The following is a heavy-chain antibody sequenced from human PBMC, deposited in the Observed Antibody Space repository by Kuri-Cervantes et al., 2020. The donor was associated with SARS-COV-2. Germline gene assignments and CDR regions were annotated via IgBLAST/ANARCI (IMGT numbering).Heavy chain of an antibody. Sequence: PSVKVSCKASGGTFSSYAISWVRQAPGQGLEWMGGIIPIFGTANYAQKFQGRVTITADESTSTAYMELSSLRSEDTAVYYCARVGDCSSTSCRYYFDYWGQGTLVTVSS. J-gene: IGHJ4*02. V-gene: IGHV1-69*13. D-gene: IGHD2-2*01. CDR3: ARVGDCSSTSCRYYFDY. CDR1: GGTFSSYA. CDR2: IIPIFGTA.